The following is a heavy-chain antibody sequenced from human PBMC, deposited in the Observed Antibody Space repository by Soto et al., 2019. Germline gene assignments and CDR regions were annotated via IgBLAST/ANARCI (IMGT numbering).Heavy chain of an antibody. V-gene: IGHV3-33*01. CDR2: IWFDENNR. CDR3: ARDFKKGSYLDY. Sequence: GGSLRLSCAAAGCTFRTYGMHWVRQGPGKGLEWLALIWFDENNRNYADSVKGRFTISRDNSQNTLYLQMNSLRAEDTAMYYCARDFKKGSYLDYWGQGTLVTVSS. J-gene: IGHJ4*02. D-gene: IGHD3-10*01. CDR1: GCTFRTYG.